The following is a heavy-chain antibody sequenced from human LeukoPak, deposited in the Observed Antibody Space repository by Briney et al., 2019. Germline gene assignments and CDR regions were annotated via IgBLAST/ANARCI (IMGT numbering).Heavy chain of an antibody. CDR2: IKQDGSEK. J-gene: IGHJ6*02. D-gene: IGHD3-10*01. CDR3: AREGFSRGSGYYYYGMDV. V-gene: IGHV3-7*01. Sequence: GGSLRLSCAASGLTFSSYWMSWVRQAPGKGLEWVANIKQDGSEKYYVDSVKGRFTISRDNAKNSLYLQMNSLRAEDTAVYYCAREGFSRGSGYYYYGMDVWGQGTTVTVSS. CDR1: GLTFSSYW.